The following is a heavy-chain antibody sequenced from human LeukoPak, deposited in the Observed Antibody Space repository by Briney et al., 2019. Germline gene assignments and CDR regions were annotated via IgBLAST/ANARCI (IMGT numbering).Heavy chain of an antibody. V-gene: IGHV4-59*01. CDR1: GRSISSYY. CDR3: ARVRSGYYSVDY. Sequence: SETLSLTCTVSGRSISSYYWSWIRQPPGKGLEWIGYIYYSGSTNYNPSLKSRVTISVDTSKNQFSLKLSSVTAADTAVYYCARVRSGYYSVDYWGQGTLVTVSS. J-gene: IGHJ4*02. CDR2: IYYSGST. D-gene: IGHD3-3*01.